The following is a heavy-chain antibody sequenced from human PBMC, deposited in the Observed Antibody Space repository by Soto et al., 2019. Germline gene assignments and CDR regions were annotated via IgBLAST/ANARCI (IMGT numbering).Heavy chain of an antibody. J-gene: IGHJ4*02. CDR2: IKQDGSEK. V-gene: IGHV3-7*01. Sequence: EVQLVESGGGLVQPGGSLRLSCAGSGFIFGNFWMTWVRQAPGKGLEWVANIKQDGSEKYYVDSVKGRFTISRDNVKNSLYLQMNSLRSEDTAVYYCARGTGGATSSGKDQFDYWCQGTLVPVSS. D-gene: IGHD1-26*01. CDR3: ARGTGGATSSGKDQFDY. CDR1: GFIFGNFW.